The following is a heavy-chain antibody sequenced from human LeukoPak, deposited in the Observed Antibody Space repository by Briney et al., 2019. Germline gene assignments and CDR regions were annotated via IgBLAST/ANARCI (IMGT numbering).Heavy chain of an antibody. CDR3: ARDQAYYYGSGRRKFDY. Sequence: PSETLSLTCAVYGGSFSGYCWSWIRQPPGKGLEWIGEINHSGSTNYNPSLKSRVTISVDTSKNQFSLKLSSVTAADTAVYYCARDQAYYYGSGRRKFDYWGQGTLVTVSS. D-gene: IGHD3-10*01. CDR2: INHSGST. J-gene: IGHJ4*02. V-gene: IGHV4-34*01. CDR1: GGSFSGYC.